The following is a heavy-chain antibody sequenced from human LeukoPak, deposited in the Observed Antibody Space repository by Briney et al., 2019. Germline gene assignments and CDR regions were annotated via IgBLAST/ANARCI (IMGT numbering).Heavy chain of an antibody. Sequence: GGSLRLSCAASGFYFANYAMSWVRQAPGKGLEWVSATVGGGSPNTYHADSVKGRFTISRDNSKNTLYLQMNSLRAEDTAVYYCARTYSWSLSRFDYWGQGTLVTVSS. CDR3: ARTYSWSLSRFDY. V-gene: IGHV3-23*01. J-gene: IGHJ4*02. CDR1: GFYFANYA. D-gene: IGHD3-16*02. CDR2: TVGGGSPNT.